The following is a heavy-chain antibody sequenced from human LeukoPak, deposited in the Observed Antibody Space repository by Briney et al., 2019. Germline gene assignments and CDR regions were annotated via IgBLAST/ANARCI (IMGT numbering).Heavy chain of an antibody. CDR1: GGSISSGGYY. CDR3: ATANYDFWSGYRYYYYYYMGV. D-gene: IGHD3-3*01. Sequence: SETLSLTCTVSGGSISSGGYYWSWIRQPPGKGLEWIGYIYHSGSTYYNPSLKSRVTISVDRSKNQFSLKLSSVTAADTAVYYCATANYDFWSGYRYYYYYYMGVWGKGTTVTVSS. J-gene: IGHJ6*03. V-gene: IGHV4-30-2*01. CDR2: IYHSGST.